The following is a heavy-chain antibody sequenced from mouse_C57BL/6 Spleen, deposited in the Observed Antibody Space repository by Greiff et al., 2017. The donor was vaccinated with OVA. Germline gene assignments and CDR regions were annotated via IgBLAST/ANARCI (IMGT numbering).Heavy chain of an antibody. V-gene: IGHV10-1*01. CDR3: VRQGDYVYFDV. CDR1: GFSFNTYA. J-gene: IGHJ1*03. D-gene: IGHD2-4*01. CDR2: IRSKSNNYAT. Sequence: EVQGVESGGGLVQPKGSLKLSCAASGFSFNTYAMNWVRQAPGKGLEWVARIRSKSNNYATSYADSVNDRLTISSDDSESMLYLQMNNLKTEDTAMYYCVRQGDYVYFDVWGTGTTDTVSS.